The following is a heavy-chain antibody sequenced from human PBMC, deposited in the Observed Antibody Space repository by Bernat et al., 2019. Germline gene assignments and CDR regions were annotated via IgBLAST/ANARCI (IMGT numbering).Heavy chain of an antibody. D-gene: IGHD4-11*01. CDR3: ARHGGHSNFDY. CDR1: GDSISSSSYY. CDR2: IYYSGST. V-gene: IGHV4-39*01. J-gene: IGHJ4*02. Sequence: QLQLQESGPGLVKPSETLSLTCTVSGDSISSSSYYWAWIRQPPGKGLEWIGSIYYSGSTYYHPSLKSRVTISVDTSRNQFSLKLSSVTAADTAVYYCARHGGHSNFDYWGQGTLVTVSS.